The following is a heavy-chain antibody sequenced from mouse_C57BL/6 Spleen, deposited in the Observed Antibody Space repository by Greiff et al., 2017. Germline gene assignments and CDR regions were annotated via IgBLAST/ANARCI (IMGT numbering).Heavy chain of an antibody. CDR2: IDPANGNT. J-gene: IGHJ1*03. D-gene: IGHD2-2*01. Sequence: EVQRVESVAELVRPGASVKLSCTASGFNIKNTYMHWVKQRPEQGLEWIGRIDPANGNTKYAPKFQGKATITADTSSNTAYLQLSSLTSEDTAIYYCARALYGYVPSWYFDVWGTGTTVTVSS. CDR1: GFNIKNTY. CDR3: ARALYGYVPSWYFDV. V-gene: IGHV14-3*01.